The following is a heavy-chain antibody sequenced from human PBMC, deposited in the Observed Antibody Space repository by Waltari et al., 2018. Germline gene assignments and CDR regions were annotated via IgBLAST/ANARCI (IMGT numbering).Heavy chain of an antibody. Sequence: QLQLQESGPGLGKPSETLSLTCMVSGGSITSNRHSWAWIRQPPGQGLEWIGTMSYSGATYSSPSLKSRVTVSRDTSKNHLSLKLGSVTAADTAVYYCATYIGASIGTAAFDVWGQGTMVTVSS. V-gene: IGHV4-39*02. J-gene: IGHJ3*01. CDR1: GGSITSNRHS. CDR3: ATYIGASIGTAAFDV. CDR2: MSYSGAT. D-gene: IGHD5-12*01.